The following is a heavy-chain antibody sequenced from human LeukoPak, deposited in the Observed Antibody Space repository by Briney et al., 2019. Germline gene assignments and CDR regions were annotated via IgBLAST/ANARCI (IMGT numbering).Heavy chain of an antibody. V-gene: IGHV4-39*01. CDR2: VFYTGST. D-gene: IGHD2-21*02. Sequence: SETLSLTCTVSGGSISSSAYHWGWIRQPPGKGLEWIGTVFYTGSTYYNPSLKSRVTVSVDTSKNQFSLKLFSVTAADAAVYYCARHLRTASMAPFDYWGQGTLVTVSS. J-gene: IGHJ4*02. CDR3: ARHLRTASMAPFDY. CDR1: GGSISSSAYH.